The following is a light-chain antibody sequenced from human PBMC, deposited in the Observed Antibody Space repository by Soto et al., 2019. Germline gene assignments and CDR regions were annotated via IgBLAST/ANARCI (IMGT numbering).Light chain of an antibody. CDR1: QSVFYTSVNKDY. Sequence: DIVMTQSPDSLAVSLGERATINCKASQSVFYTSVNKDYLAWYQHKEGQPPKLLIYWASTRESGVPDRFSGSGSGTDFTLTISSLQPEDFATYYCQQSYKTPYTFGQGTKLETK. J-gene: IGKJ2*01. V-gene: IGKV4-1*01. CDR3: QQSYKTPYT. CDR2: WAS.